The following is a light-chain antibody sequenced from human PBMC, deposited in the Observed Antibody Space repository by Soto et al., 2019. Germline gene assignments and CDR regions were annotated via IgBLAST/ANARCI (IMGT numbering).Light chain of an antibody. CDR1: SSDVGGYNY. J-gene: IGLJ2*01. V-gene: IGLV2-14*01. CDR2: DVS. Sequence: QSVLTQPASVSGSPGQSITLSCTGTSSDVGGYNYVSWYQQHPGKAPKLMIYDVSNRPSGVSNRFSGSKSGNTASLTISGLQAEDEADYYCSSYTSSRHVVFGGGTKVTVL. CDR3: SSYTSSRHVV.